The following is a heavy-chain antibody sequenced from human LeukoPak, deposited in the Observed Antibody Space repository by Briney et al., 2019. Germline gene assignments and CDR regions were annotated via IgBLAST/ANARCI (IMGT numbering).Heavy chain of an antibody. CDR3: AGGNRYCTGTSCYSIDY. J-gene: IGHJ4*02. CDR1: GDTFTDYY. V-gene: IGHV1-2*07. D-gene: IGHD2-2*01. CDR2: INPNSGVT. Sequence: ASVKVSCKASGDTFTDYYIRWVRQAPGQGLEWMGWINPNSGVTNYAHKFQGRVTMTRDTSISTAYMELRSLRSDDTAVYYCAGGNRYCTGTSCYSIDYWGQGTLVTVSS.